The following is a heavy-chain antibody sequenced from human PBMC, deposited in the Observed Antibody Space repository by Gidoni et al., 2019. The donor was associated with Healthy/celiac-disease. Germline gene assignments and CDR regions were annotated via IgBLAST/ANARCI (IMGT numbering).Heavy chain of an antibody. CDR1: GFTFSDHY. V-gene: IGHV3-72*01. J-gene: IGHJ4*02. CDR3: ARSQQRTYIDY. CDR2: TRNKANSYTT. D-gene: IGHD3-16*01. Sequence: EVQLVESGGGLVQPGGSLRLSCAASGFTFSDHYMDWVRQAPGKGLEWVGRTRNKANSYTTEYAASVKGRFTISRDDSKNSLYLQMNSLKTEDTAVYYCARSQQRTYIDYWGQGTLVTVSS.